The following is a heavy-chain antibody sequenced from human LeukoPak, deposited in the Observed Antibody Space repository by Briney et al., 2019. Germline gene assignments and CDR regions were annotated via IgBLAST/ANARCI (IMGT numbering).Heavy chain of an antibody. CDR1: GFTFSSYA. J-gene: IGHJ4*02. CDR3: AKEPGEGGSAFDY. CDR2: ISAGAGST. D-gene: IGHD3-16*01. V-gene: IGHV3-23*01. Sequence: GGSLRLSCAASGFTFSSYAMSWVRQAPEKGLEWVSGISAGAGSTNYADSVKGRFTISRDNSKNTLYLQMSSLTIEDTAVYYCAKEPGEGGSAFDYWGQGTLVTVYS.